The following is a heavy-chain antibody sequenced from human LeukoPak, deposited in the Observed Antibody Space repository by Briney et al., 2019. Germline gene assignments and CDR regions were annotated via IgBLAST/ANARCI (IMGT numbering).Heavy chain of an antibody. CDR3: ASLSEYCSAGSCYLGWFDP. CDR1: GGSINNFY. Sequence: SETLSLTCTVSGGSINNFYWTWIRHRPGKGLEWIGYVSYSGKTDYNPSLKSRVTISVETSKNQFSLKLNSVTAADTAVYYCASLSEYCSAGSCYLGWFDPWGQGTLVTVSS. D-gene: IGHD2-15*01. V-gene: IGHV4-59*01. CDR2: VSYSGKT. J-gene: IGHJ5*02.